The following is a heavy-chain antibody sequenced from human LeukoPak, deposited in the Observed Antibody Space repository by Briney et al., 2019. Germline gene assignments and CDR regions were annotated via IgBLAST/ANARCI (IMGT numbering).Heavy chain of an antibody. Sequence: SETLSLTCAVYGGSFSGYYWRWIRQPPGKGLEWIGEINHSGSTNYNPSLKSRVTISVDTSKNQFSLKLSSVTAADTAVYYCASTDSSGYYYGYWGQGTLVTVSS. CDR1: GGSFSGYY. V-gene: IGHV4-34*01. CDR3: ASTDSSGYYYGY. D-gene: IGHD3-22*01. J-gene: IGHJ4*02. CDR2: INHSGST.